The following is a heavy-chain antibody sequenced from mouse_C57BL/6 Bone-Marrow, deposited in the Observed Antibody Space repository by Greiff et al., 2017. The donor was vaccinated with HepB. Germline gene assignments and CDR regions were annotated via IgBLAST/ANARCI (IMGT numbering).Heavy chain of an antibody. CDR1: GFTFTDYY. J-gene: IGHJ2*01. CDR2: IRNKANGYTT. V-gene: IGHV7-3*01. Sequence: DVMLVESGGGLVQPGGSLSLSCAASGFTFTDYYMSWVRQPPGKALEWLGFIRNKANGYTTEYSASVKGRFTISRDNSQSILYLQMKALRAEDSATYYCARSGLDYFDYWGQGTTLTVSS. CDR3: ARSGLDYFDY.